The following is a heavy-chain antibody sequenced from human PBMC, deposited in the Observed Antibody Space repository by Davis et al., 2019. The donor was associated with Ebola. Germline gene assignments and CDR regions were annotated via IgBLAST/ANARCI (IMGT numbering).Heavy chain of an antibody. V-gene: IGHV3-23*01. CDR3: ATCGFCISRSGNDY. D-gene: IGHD6-19*01. Sequence: GESLKISCEASGFSFTNYAMNWVRQGPGQGLEWVSGISGAGYNTYHADSVKGRFTISRDNSKHTLYLQMNSLSADYTAVNYCATCGFCISRSGNDYRGQGTLVPGSS. J-gene: IGHJ4*02. CDR2: ISGAGYNT. CDR1: GFSFTNYA.